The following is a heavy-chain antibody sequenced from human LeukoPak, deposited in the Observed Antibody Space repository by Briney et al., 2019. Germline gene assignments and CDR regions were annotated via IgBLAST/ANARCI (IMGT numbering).Heavy chain of an antibody. CDR1: GFTFSSYA. CDR3: AKGSGNGYGSGPFDY. J-gene: IGHJ4*02. V-gene: IGHV3-23*01. CDR2: FSGGGGRT. D-gene: IGHD3-10*01. Sequence: GGSLRLSCAASGFTFSSYAMTWVRQAPGKGLEWVSAFSGGGGRTYYADSVKGRFTISRDNSKNTLYLQMSSLRAEDTALYYCAKGSGNGYGSGPFDYWGQGTLVTVSS.